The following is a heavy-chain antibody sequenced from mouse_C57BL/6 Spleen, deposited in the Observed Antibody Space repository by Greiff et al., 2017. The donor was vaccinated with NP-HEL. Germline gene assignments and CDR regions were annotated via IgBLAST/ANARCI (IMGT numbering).Heavy chain of an antibody. CDR3: ARDDYYGSGGYFDV. CDR1: GYSITSGYD. V-gene: IGHV3-1*01. J-gene: IGHJ1*03. Sequence: EVKLMESGPGMVKPSQSLSLTCTVTGYSITSGYDWHWIRHFPGNKLEWMGYISYSGSTNYNPSLKSRISITHDTSKNHFFLKLNSVTTEDTATYYCARDDYYGSGGYFDVWGTGTTVTVSS. CDR2: ISYSGST. D-gene: IGHD1-1*01.